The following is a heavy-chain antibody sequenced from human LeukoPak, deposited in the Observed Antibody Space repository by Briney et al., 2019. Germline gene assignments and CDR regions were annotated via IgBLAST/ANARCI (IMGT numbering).Heavy chain of an antibody. D-gene: IGHD2-2*01. V-gene: IGHV3-23*01. CDR3: AKEAFAVVRAAKSDY. CDR2: ISGNSGST. CDR1: GFTFSSYA. J-gene: IGHJ4*02. Sequence: GGSLRLSCAASGFTFSSYAMSWVRQAPAKGLEWVSAISGNSGSTYYADSVKGRFTISRDNSKNTLYLRMNSLRAEDTAVYYCAKEAFAVVRAAKSDYWGQGTLVTVSP.